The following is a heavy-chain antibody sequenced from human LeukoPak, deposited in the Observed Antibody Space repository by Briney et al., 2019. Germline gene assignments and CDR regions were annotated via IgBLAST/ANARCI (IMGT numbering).Heavy chain of an antibody. V-gene: IGHV3-23*01. J-gene: IGHJ4*02. CDR3: AKVPSYHRYCTNGVCSYYYDSSGSDY. CDR2: ISGSGGST. D-gene: IGHD2-8*01. Sequence: GGSLRLSCAASGFTFGSYSMNWVRQAPGKGLEWVSAISGSGGSTYYADSVKGRFTISRDNSKNTLYLQMNSLRAEDTAVYYCAKVPSYHRYCTNGVCSYYYDSSGSDYWGQGTLVAVSS. CDR1: GFTFGSYS.